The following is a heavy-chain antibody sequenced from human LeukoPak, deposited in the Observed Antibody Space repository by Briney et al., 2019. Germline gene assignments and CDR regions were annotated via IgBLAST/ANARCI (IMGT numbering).Heavy chain of an antibody. V-gene: IGHV3-33*01. CDR3: ARDWYYDSAGYFPY. CDR1: GFTFSRYV. Sequence: GGSLRLSCAASGFTFSRYVMHWVRQAPGKGLEWVAFIWNDGSNQNYADSVKGRFTISRDNSKKMVYVQMNSLRVDDTAVYYCARDWYYDSAGYFPYWGLGTLVTVSS. D-gene: IGHD3-22*01. J-gene: IGHJ4*02. CDR2: IWNDGSNQ.